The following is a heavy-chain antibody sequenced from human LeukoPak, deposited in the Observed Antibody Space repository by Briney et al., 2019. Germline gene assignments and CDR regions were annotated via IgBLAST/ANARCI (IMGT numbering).Heavy chain of an antibody. CDR2: FDPEDGET. Sequence: ASVKVSCKVSGYTLTELSMHWVRQAPGKGLEWMGGFDPEDGETIYAQKFQGRVTMTEDTSTDTAYMELSSLRSEDTAVYYCARDQLAGDSSGYYMGGQGTLVTVSS. V-gene: IGHV1-24*01. J-gene: IGHJ4*02. D-gene: IGHD3-22*01. CDR1: GYTLTELS. CDR3: ARDQLAGDSSGYYM.